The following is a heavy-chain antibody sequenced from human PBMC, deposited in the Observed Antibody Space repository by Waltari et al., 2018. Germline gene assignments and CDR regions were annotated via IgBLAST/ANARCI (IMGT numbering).Heavy chain of an antibody. CDR3: ARHWKRNGYRFDP. D-gene: IGHD5-12*01. CDR2: IYYTGAT. Sequence: QLQLQESGPGLMKPSETLSPTCTVSGGSISRSSDYWGWIRQSPGKGLEWIASIYYTGATYYNPTLESRVTISGDTSKNQFSLRLSSVTAADTAVYYCARHWKRNGYRFDPWGKGTLVTVSS. V-gene: IGHV4-39*01. J-gene: IGHJ5*02. CDR1: GGSISRSSDY.